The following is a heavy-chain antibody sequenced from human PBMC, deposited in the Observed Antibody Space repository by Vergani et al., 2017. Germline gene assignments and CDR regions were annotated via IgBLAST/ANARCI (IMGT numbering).Heavy chain of an antibody. CDR1: GGSISSSSYF. CDR2: INYKGST. CDR3: AGMSRGIAVAGS. Sequence: QLQLQESGPGLVKPSETLSLTCTVSGGSISSSSYFWGWLRQPPGKGLEWIGSINYKGSTYYNPSLKSRVAISIDTSKNQFSLRQESVTAADTAIYYCAGMSRGIAVAGSWGQGTLVTVSS. D-gene: IGHD6-19*01. J-gene: IGHJ4*02. V-gene: IGHV4-39*01.